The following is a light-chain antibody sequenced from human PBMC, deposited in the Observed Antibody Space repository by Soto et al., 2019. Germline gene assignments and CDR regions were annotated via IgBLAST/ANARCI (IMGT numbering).Light chain of an antibody. Sequence: EVGMTQSPATLSVSPGERATLSCRASQSVSSNLAWYQQKPGQTPRLLMYGASTRATGIPARFSGSGSGTEFTLTISRLEPEDFAVYYCHQCYSSRTFGQGTKVDIK. J-gene: IGKJ1*01. CDR2: GAS. CDR1: QSVSSN. CDR3: HQCYSSRT. V-gene: IGKV3-15*01.